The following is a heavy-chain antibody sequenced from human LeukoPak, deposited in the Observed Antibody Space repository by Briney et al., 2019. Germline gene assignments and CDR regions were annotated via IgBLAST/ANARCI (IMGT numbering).Heavy chain of an antibody. CDR1: GYTFTTYY. J-gene: IGHJ4*02. Sequence: ASVKISCKASGYTFTTYYMHWVRQAPGQGREWMGLINPNGGSTSYAQKFQDRVTMTRDTSTSTLYMELSSLRSEDTAVYYCARGNPTNYGAYLYYFDYWGQGTLVTVSS. CDR3: ARGNPTNYGAYLYYFDY. V-gene: IGHV1-46*01. D-gene: IGHD4-17*01. CDR2: INPNGGST.